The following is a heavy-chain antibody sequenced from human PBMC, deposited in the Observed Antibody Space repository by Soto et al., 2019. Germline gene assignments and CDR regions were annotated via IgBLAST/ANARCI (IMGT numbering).Heavy chain of an antibody. CDR3: ARSLTYYYDSWQYYFDY. CDR1: GFTFSSYW. D-gene: IGHD3-22*01. CDR2: IKQDGSEK. J-gene: IGHJ4*02. Sequence: GGSLRLSCAASGFTFSSYWMSWVRQAPGKGLEWVANIKQDGSEKYYVDSVKGRFTISRDNAKNSLYLQMNSLRAEDTAVYYCARSLTYYYDSWQYYFDYWGQGTLVTVSS. V-gene: IGHV3-7*05.